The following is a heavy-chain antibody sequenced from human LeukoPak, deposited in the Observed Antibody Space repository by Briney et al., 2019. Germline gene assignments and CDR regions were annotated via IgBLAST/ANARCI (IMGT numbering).Heavy chain of an antibody. CDR2: INTNGANT. CDR3: SSQMDS. CDR1: GFTFKSYA. Sequence: PGGSLRLSCSASGFTFKSYAMHWVRQAPGKGLEYVSSINTNGANTYYADSVKGRFTISRDNSRNTVTPEDTAVYYCVKGLDYSSSQMDSGGQGTLVTVSS. J-gene: IGHJ4*02. V-gene: IGHV3-64D*06. D-gene: IGHD6-6*01.